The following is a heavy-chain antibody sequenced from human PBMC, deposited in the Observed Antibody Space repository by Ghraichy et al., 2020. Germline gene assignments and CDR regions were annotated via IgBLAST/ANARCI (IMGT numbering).Heavy chain of an antibody. CDR2: IHYSGST. Sequence: SETLSLTCTVSGCSISSGNYYWGWIRQPPGKGLEWIGSIHYSGSTYDRPSLKSRVTMSVDTSKNQFSLKLNSVTVADAAVYYCARLLHDNRGYYYFNYWGQGTLVTVSS. J-gene: IGHJ4*02. CDR3: ARLLHDNRGYYYFNY. D-gene: IGHD3-22*01. V-gene: IGHV4-39*01. CDR1: GCSISSGNYY.